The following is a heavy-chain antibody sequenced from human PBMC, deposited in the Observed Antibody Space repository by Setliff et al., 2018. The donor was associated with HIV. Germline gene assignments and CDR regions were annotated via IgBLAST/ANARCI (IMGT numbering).Heavy chain of an antibody. J-gene: IGHJ4*02. CDR1: GYSFTSYW. CDR3: ARHPRGELWFGESPRERFFDY. CDR2: IYPDDSDT. D-gene: IGHD3-10*01. V-gene: IGHV5-51*01. Sequence: RGESLKISCKGSGYSFTSYWIGWVRQMPGKGLEWMGIIYPDDSDTRYSPSFQGQVTISADKSISTAYLQWSSLKASDIAMYYCARHPRGELWFGESPRERFFDYWGQGTLVTVSS.